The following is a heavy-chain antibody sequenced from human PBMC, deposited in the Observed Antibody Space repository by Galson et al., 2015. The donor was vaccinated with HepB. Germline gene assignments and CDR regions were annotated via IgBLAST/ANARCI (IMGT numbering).Heavy chain of an antibody. J-gene: IGHJ6*02. V-gene: IGHV3-49*03. Sequence: SLRLSCAASGFSFGDYALSWFRQAPGKGLEWLGFIRRQAYYGTTDYAPSLKGRFTISRDDSKRTTYLQMSSLETEDTGVYFCARVGGSADFTSGSYLIPGDRGLDVWGQGTTVIVSS. CDR3: ARVGGSADFTSGSYLIPGDRGLDV. D-gene: IGHD3-10*01. CDR1: GFSFGDYA. CDR2: IRRQAYYGTT.